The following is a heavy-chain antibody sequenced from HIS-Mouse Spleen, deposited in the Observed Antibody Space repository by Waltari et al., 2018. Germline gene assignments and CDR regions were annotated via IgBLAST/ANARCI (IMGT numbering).Heavy chain of an antibody. CDR3: ARIAEGYSSGWYAFDY. J-gene: IGHJ4*02. CDR2: IDWDDDK. V-gene: IGHV2-70*15. Sequence: QVTLRESGPALVKPTQTPTLTSTFSGFSLSPRGMCVTRIAHPPGKALEWLARIDWDDDKYYSTSLKTRLTISKDTSKTQVVLTMTNMDPVDTATYYCARIAEGYSSGWYAFDYWGQGTLVTVSS. CDR1: GFSLSPRGMC. D-gene: IGHD6-19*01.